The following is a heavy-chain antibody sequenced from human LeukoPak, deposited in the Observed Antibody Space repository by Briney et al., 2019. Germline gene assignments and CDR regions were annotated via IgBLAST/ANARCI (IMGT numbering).Heavy chain of an antibody. CDR3: ARGRACTSTSCYAPNYYYYYGMDV. CDR2: IYYRGGT. Sequence: SETLSLTCTVSGGSVSSSSYFWGWIRQPPGEGLEWIGIIYYRGGTYQNPSLKSRVTISVDTSKNQFSLKLNSVTAADTGVYYCARGRACTSTSCYAPNYYYYYGMDVWGQGTTVTVSS. CDR1: GGSVSSSSYF. D-gene: IGHD2-2*01. J-gene: IGHJ6*02. V-gene: IGHV4-39*01.